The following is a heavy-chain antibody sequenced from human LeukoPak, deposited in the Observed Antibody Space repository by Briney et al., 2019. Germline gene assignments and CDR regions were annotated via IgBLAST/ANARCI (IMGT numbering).Heavy chain of an antibody. Sequence: GASLRLSCAASGFTVTNYAMYWVRQAPGKGLECVSAISGRDDSTYYADSVKGRFTISRDTSKNTLFLQMNSLRAEDTAVYYCAKWGDYDILTGYYDPDYWGQGTLVTVSS. J-gene: IGHJ4*02. CDR2: ISGRDDST. CDR3: AKWGDYDILTGYYDPDY. D-gene: IGHD3-9*01. V-gene: IGHV3-23*01. CDR1: GFTVTNYA.